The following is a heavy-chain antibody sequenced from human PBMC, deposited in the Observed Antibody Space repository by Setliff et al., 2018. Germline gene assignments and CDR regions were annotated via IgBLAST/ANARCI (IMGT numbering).Heavy chain of an antibody. CDR3: ARAPSVELVTIRTNSWFTY. D-gene: IGHD5-18*01. J-gene: IGHJ4*02. V-gene: IGHV1-18*01. CDR2: ISASNGNT. CDR1: GYTFTSYG. Sequence: RASVKVSCKASGYTFTSYGISWVRQAPGQGLEWMGWISASNGNTNYAQKLQGRVTMTTDTSTSTAYMELRSLTSDDSAFYYCARAPSVELVTIRTNSWFTYWGQGTLVTVSS.